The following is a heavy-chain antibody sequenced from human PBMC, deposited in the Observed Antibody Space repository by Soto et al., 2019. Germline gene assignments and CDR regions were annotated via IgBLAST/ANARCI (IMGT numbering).Heavy chain of an antibody. CDR3: ARGNGEWLVRDDAFDI. CDR1: GYTFTSYY. D-gene: IGHD6-19*01. J-gene: IGHJ3*02. Sequence: QVQLVQSGAEVKKPGASVKVSCKASGYTFTSYYLHWVRQAPGQGLECMGIINPSGGSTSYAQKFQGRVTMTRDTSTSTVYMELSSLRSEDTAVYYCARGNGEWLVRDDAFDIWGQGTMVTVSS. V-gene: IGHV1-46*01. CDR2: INPSGGST.